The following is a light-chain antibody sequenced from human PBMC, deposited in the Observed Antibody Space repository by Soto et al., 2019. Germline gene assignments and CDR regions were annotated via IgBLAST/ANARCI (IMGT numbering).Light chain of an antibody. V-gene: IGLV2-14*01. CDR3: SSYTSSSPLYV. J-gene: IGLJ1*01. CDR2: EVA. Sequence: CTGTNSDIGFYNYVSWYQQHPGEAPKLIIYEVAKRPSGVSSRFSGSKSGNTASLTISGLQAEDEAYYHCSSYTSSSPLYVFGTGTKVTVL. CDR1: NSDIGFYNY.